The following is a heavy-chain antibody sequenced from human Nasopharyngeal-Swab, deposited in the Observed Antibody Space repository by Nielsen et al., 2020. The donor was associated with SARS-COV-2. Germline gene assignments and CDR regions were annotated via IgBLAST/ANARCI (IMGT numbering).Heavy chain of an antibody. Sequence: ASVKVACKASGYTFTSYYMHWVRQAPGQGLEWMGIINPSGGSTSYAQKFQGRVTMTRDTSTSTVYMELSSLRSEDTAVYYCAREEAVAGRIDYWGQGTLVTVSS. D-gene: IGHD6-19*01. CDR1: GYTFTSYY. J-gene: IGHJ4*02. V-gene: IGHV1-46*01. CDR2: INPSGGST. CDR3: AREEAVAGRIDY.